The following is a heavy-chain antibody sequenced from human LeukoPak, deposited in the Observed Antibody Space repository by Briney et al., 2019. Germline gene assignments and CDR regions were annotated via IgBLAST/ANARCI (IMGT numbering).Heavy chain of an antibody. J-gene: IGHJ3*02. CDR3: TKDRDTYNLGRFDAFDI. V-gene: IGHV3-30*18. D-gene: IGHD5-24*01. CDR1: GFTFSTYG. CDR2: ISYDGSNK. Sequence: GRSLRLSCAASGFTFSTYGIHWVRQAPGKGLEWVAVISYDGSNKYYADSVKGRFTISRDNSKKTLYLQMNSLRAEDSAVYYCTKDRDTYNLGRFDAFDIWGQGTMVTVSS.